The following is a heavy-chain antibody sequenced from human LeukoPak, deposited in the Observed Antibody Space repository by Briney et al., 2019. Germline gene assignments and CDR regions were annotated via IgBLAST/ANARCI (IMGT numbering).Heavy chain of an antibody. J-gene: IGHJ4*02. CDR2: IYYSGST. CDR3: ARDDSSGYYPDDY. CDR1: GGSISSYY. V-gene: IGHV4-59*01. D-gene: IGHD3-22*01. Sequence: SETLSLTCTVSGGSISSYYWSWIRQPPGKGLEWIGYIYYSGSTNYNPSLKSRVTISVDTSKNQFTLKLSSVTAADTAVYYWARDDSSGYYPDDYWGQGTLVTVSS.